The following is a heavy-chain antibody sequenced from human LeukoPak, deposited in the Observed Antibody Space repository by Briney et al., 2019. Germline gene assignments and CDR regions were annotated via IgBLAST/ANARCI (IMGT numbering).Heavy chain of an antibody. CDR3: AKDDSGSSHFDY. V-gene: IGHV3-15*01. CDR2: IKSKTDGGTT. J-gene: IGHJ4*02. D-gene: IGHD1-26*01. Sequence: PGGSLRLSCAASGFTFSNAWMSWVRQAPGKGLEWVGRIKSKTDGGTTDYAAPVKGRFTISRDDSTNTLYLQMNILKTECTAVYYCAKDDSGSSHFDYWGQGTLVTVSS. CDR1: GFTFSNAW.